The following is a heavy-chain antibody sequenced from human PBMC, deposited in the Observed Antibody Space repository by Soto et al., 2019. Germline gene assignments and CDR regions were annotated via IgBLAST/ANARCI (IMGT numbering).Heavy chain of an antibody. J-gene: IGHJ5*02. V-gene: IGHV4-30-4*01. CDR1: GGSISSGDYY. Sequence: PSETLSLTCTVSGGSISSGDYYWSWIRQPPGKGLEWIGYIYYSGSTYYNPSLKSRVTISVDTSKNQFSLKLRSVTAADTAVYYCARVIITMVRHRFDPWGQGTLVTVSS. D-gene: IGHD3-10*01. CDR2: IYYSGST. CDR3: ARVIITMVRHRFDP.